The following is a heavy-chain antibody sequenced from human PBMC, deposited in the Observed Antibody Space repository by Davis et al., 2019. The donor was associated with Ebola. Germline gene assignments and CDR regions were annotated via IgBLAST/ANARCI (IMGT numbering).Heavy chain of an antibody. CDR2: IYYSGST. Sequence: PSETLSLTCTVSGGSISSGGYCWSWIRQHPGKGLEWIGYIYYSGSTYYNPSLKSRVTISVDTSKNQFSLKLSSVTAADTAVYYCARDRVAATPPYGMDVWGQGTTVTVSS. CDR3: ARDRVAATPPYGMDV. J-gene: IGHJ6*02. V-gene: IGHV4-31*03. D-gene: IGHD2-15*01. CDR1: GGSISSGGYC.